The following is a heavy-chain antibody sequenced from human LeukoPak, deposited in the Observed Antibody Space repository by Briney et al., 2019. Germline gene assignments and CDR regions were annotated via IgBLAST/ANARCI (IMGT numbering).Heavy chain of an antibody. CDR3: AELGITMIGGV. J-gene: IGHJ6*04. CDR1: GFTFSDYY. Sequence: GGSLRLSCAASGFTFSDYYMSWIRQAPGKGLEWVSYISTSGSAIDYADSVKGRFTISRDNAKNSLYLQMNSLRAEDTAVYYCAELGITMIGGVWGKGTTVTISS. V-gene: IGHV3-11*04. D-gene: IGHD3-10*02. CDR2: ISTSGSAI.